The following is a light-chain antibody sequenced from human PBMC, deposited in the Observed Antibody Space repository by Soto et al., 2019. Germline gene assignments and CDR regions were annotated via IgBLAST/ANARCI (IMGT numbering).Light chain of an antibody. CDR3: QQSYRTPYT. V-gene: IGKV1-39*01. Sequence: IQLTQSPSSLSASVGDTVTITCRASQTMSNFLNWYQHKPGKGPKLLIYAASSLLSGVSSRFSGSGSGTDFTLTISSLRPEDFATYYCQQSYRTPYTFGQGTKLEI. CDR1: QTMSNF. J-gene: IGKJ2*01. CDR2: AAS.